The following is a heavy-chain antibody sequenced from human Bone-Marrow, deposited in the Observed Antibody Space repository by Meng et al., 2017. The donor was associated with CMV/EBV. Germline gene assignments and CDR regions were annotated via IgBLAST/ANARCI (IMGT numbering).Heavy chain of an antibody. CDR2: INPNSGGT. Sequence: ASVKVSCKASGYTFTGYYMHWVRQAPGQGLEWMGWINPNSGGTNYAQKFQGRVTMTRDTSISTAYMELSRLRSDDTAVDYCARRRRITSFGVVPRCYFDYWGQGTLVTVSS. CDR1: GYTFTGYY. CDR3: ARRRRITSFGVVPRCYFDY. V-gene: IGHV1-2*02. D-gene: IGHD3-3*01. J-gene: IGHJ4*01.